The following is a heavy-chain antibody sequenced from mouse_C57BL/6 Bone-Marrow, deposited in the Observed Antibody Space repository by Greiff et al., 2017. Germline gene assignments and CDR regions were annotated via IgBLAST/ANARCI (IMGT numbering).Heavy chain of an antibody. V-gene: IGHV1-64*01. CDR1: GYTFTSYW. CDR2: IHPNSGST. CDR3: ARKDDYDGYFDV. Sequence: VKLQQSGAELVKPGASVKLSCKASGYTFTSYWMHWVKQRPGQGLEWIGMIHPNSGSTNYNEKFKSKATLTVDKSSSTAYMQLSSLTSEDSAVYYCARKDDYDGYFDVWGTGTTVTVSS. J-gene: IGHJ1*03. D-gene: IGHD2-4*01.